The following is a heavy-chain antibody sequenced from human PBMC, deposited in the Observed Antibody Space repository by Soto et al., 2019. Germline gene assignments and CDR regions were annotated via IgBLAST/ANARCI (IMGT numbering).Heavy chain of an antibody. J-gene: IGHJ6*02. Sequence: ASVKVSCKASGYTFTGYYMHWVRQAPGQGLEWMGWINPNSGGTNYAQKFQGWVTMTRDTSISTAYMELSRLRSDDTAVYYCARDLRRVFAAAVTNYYYYYGMDVWGQGTTVTVSS. D-gene: IGHD6-13*01. CDR2: INPNSGGT. V-gene: IGHV1-2*04. CDR3: ARDLRRVFAAAVTNYYYYYGMDV. CDR1: GYTFTGYY.